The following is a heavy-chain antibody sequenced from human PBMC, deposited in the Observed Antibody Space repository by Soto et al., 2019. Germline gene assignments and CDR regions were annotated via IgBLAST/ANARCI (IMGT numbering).Heavy chain of an antibody. CDR1: GYTYTSYA. D-gene: IGHD3-9*01. Sequence: ASVKVSCKASGYTYTSYAMHWVRQAPGQRLEWMGWINAGNGNTKYSQKFQGRVTITRDTSASTAYMELSSLRSEDTAVYYCASDILTGYSMGFDYWGQGTLVTVSS. V-gene: IGHV1-3*01. CDR2: INAGNGNT. CDR3: ASDILTGYSMGFDY. J-gene: IGHJ4*02.